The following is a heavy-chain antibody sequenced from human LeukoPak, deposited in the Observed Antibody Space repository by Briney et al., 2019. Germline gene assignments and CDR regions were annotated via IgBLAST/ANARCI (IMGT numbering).Heavy chain of an antibody. Sequence: ASVTVSCKASGYTFTSFDINWVRQAPGQGLEWMGWMNPNSGNTGYAQKFQDRVTMTRNTSISTAYMELSSLRSEDTAVYYCARDMHQEGSFDYWGQGTLVTVSS. D-gene: IGHD3-10*01. CDR2: MNPNSGNT. J-gene: IGHJ4*02. CDR3: ARDMHQEGSFDY. CDR1: GYTFTSFD. V-gene: IGHV1-8*01.